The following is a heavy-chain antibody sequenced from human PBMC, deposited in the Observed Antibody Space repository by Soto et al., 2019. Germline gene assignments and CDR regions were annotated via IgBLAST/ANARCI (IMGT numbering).Heavy chain of an antibody. Sequence: VGSLRLSCAASGFTFSSYAMSWVRQAPGKGLEWVAAISGSGGSTYYADSVKVRFTISRDNSKNTLYLQMNSLRAEDAAVYYCAKDCDIAVVPAKGREHYSGPGTMLTVST. D-gene: IGHD2-2*01. CDR1: GFTFSSYA. CDR2: ISGSGGST. J-gene: IGHJ4*02. V-gene: IGHV3-23*01. CDR3: AKDCDIAVVPAKGREHY.